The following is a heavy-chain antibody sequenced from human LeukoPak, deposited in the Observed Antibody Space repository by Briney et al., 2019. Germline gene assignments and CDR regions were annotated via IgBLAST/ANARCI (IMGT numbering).Heavy chain of an antibody. CDR1: GFTFSSYW. J-gene: IGHJ3*02. V-gene: IGHV3-74*01. CDR3: ARDPHDSSGYYHHDAFDI. D-gene: IGHD3-22*01. CDR2: INSDGSST. Sequence: PGGSLRLSCAASGFTFSSYWMHWVRQAPGKGLVWVSRINSDGSSTSYADSVKGRFTISRDNAKNTLYLQMNSLRAEDTAVYYCARDPHDSSGYYHHDAFDIWGQGTMVTVSS.